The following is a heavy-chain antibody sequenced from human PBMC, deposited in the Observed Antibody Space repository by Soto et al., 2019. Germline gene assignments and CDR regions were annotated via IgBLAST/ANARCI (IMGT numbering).Heavy chain of an antibody. J-gene: IGHJ4*02. CDR1: GYGSTSSW. CDR2: IYPGDSET. Sequence: GESLKISCEVSGYGSTSSWIAWVRQMPGKGLEWVGAIYPGDSETRYSPSFRGQVTISVDKSINTAYLQWSSLKASDTAMYFCAREPPGGAARGSPFDSWGQGTQVTVSS. CDR3: AREPPGGAARGSPFDS. V-gene: IGHV5-51*01. D-gene: IGHD3-10*01.